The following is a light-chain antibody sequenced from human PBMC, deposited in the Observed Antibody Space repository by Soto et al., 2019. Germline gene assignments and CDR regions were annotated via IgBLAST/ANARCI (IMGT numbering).Light chain of an antibody. CDR3: QQYGDTPWR. CDR1: PSVRSSY. J-gene: IGKJ1*01. V-gene: IGKV3-20*01. CDR2: GAS. Sequence: EIVLTQSPGTLYLSPGERATLSCRASPSVRSSYLAWYQQKPGQAPRLLIYGASRRATDIQDRFSGDGSGTVFTVSMCRLVREDVTVYDCQQYGDTPWRFGQANKVDIK.